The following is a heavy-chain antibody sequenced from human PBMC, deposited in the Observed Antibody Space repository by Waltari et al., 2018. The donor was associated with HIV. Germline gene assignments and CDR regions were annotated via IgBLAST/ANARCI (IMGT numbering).Heavy chain of an antibody. CDR2: ITAYNRNT. D-gene: IGHD2-21*01. CDR3: VRDRPHDRSAYSGGEKDY. J-gene: IGHJ4*02. CDR1: GYTFSNYG. Sequence: QVQLVQSGAEVKKPGASVMVSCKASGYTFSNYGLSWVRQAPGQGLGWMGWITAYNRNTTLAQRLQGRATTTTDPDPGTGYLELTGLRTDDTAVYYCVRDRPHDRSAYSGGEKDYWGQGSPVTVSS. V-gene: IGHV1-18*01.